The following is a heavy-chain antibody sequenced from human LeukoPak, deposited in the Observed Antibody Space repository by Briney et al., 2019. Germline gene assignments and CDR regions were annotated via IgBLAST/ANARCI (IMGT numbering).Heavy chain of an antibody. CDR3: AKKTPGNYPYDY. V-gene: IGHV3-23*01. J-gene: IGHJ4*02. Sequence: GGSLRLSCAASGFTFDVSAMNLVRQAPGKGLEWVSASGNAGDTYYADSVKGRFTISRDNSRKMLFLQMTSLRAEDTAVYYCAKKTPGNYPYDYWGQGTLVTVSP. D-gene: IGHD3-22*01. CDR1: GFTFDVSA. CDR2: SGNAGDT.